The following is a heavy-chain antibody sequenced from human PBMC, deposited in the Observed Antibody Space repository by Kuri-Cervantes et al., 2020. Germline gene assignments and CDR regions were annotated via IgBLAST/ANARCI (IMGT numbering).Heavy chain of an antibody. CDR1: GGSISSYY. J-gene: IGHJ4*02. Sequence: GSLRLSCTVSGGSISSYYWSWIRQPAGKGLEWIGRIYTSGSTNYNPSLKSRVTISVDTSKNQFSLKLSSVTAADTAVYYCARGLGIGRPIYYFDYWGQGTLVTVSS. CDR3: ARGLGIGRPIYYFDY. V-gene: IGHV4-4*07. D-gene: IGHD7-27*01. CDR2: IYTSGST.